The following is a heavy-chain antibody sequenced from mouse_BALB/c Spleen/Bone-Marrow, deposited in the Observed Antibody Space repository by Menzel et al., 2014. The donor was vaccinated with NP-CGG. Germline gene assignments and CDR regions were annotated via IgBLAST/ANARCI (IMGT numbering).Heavy chain of an antibody. V-gene: IGHV5-17*02. CDR3: TRDHDYDWYFDV. CDR1: GLTFSSFG. J-gene: IGHJ1*01. CDR2: ISSDSDTI. D-gene: IGHD2-4*01. Sequence: EVQGVESGGGLVQPGGSRKLSCTASGLTFSSFGMHWVRQAPEKGLEWVAYISSDSDTIYYADTVKGRFTISRDNPKNTLFLQMTSLRSEDTAMYYCTRDHDYDWYFDVWGAGTTVTVSS.